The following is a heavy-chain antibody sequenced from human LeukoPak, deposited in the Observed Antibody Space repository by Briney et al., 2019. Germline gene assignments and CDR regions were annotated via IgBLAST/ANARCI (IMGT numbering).Heavy chain of an antibody. V-gene: IGHV4-34*01. Sequence: ETLSLXXAVYGGXFSGYYWSWIRQPPGKGLEWIGEINHSGSTNYNPSLKSRVTISVDTSKNQFSLKLSSVTAADTAVYYCARILTYYYDSSGYRFDYWGQGTLVTVSS. J-gene: IGHJ4*02. CDR1: GGXFSGYY. D-gene: IGHD3-22*01. CDR3: ARILTYYYDSSGYRFDY. CDR2: INHSGST.